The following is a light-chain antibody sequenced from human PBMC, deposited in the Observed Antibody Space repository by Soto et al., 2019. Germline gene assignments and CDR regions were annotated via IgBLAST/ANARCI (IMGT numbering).Light chain of an antibody. J-gene: IGKJ4*01. CDR1: QGVGST. CDR2: AAS. V-gene: IGKV3-15*01. Sequence: EIVMTQSPATLSVSPGERATLSCRASQGVGSTLAWYQQKPGQTPRLLIYAASTRATGVPARFSGSGSGTEFTLTINILQSEDFAVYYCQHYHSWPLTFGGGTKVEIK. CDR3: QHYHSWPLT.